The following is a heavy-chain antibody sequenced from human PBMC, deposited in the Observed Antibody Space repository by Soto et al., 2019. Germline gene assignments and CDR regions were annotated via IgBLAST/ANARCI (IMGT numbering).Heavy chain of an antibody. V-gene: IGHV3-21*01. Sequence: EVQLVESGGGLVKPGGSLRLSCAASGFTFSSYSMNWVRQAPGKGLEWVSSISSSSSYIYYADSVKGRFTISRDNAKNSLYLQMNSLRAEDTAVYYCARGGHSGYDARNFDYWGQGTLVTVSS. CDR3: ARGGHSGYDARNFDY. J-gene: IGHJ4*02. CDR1: GFTFSSYS. D-gene: IGHD5-12*01. CDR2: ISSSSSYI.